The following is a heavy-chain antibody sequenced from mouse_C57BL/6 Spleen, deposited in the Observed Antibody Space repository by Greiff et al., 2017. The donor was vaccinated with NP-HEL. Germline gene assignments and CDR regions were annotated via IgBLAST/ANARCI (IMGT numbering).Heavy chain of an antibody. D-gene: IGHD2-3*01. CDR1: GFSLTSYG. CDR2: IWSGGST. V-gene: IGHV2-2*01. J-gene: IGHJ4*01. CDR3: ARKDDGYYVGAMDY. Sequence: VKLMESGPGLVQPSQSLSITCTVSGFSLTSYGVHWVRQSPGKGLEWLGVIWSGGSTDYNAAFISRLSISKDNSKSQVFFKMNSLQADDTAIYYCARKDDGYYVGAMDYWGQGTSVTVSS.